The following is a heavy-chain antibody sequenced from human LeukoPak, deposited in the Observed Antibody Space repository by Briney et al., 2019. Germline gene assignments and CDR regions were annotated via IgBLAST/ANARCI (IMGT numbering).Heavy chain of an antibody. V-gene: IGHV3-30-3*01. CDR1: GFTFSSYA. Sequence: GGSLRLSCAASGFTFSSYAMHWVRQAPGKGLEWVAVISYDGSNKYYADSVKGRFTISRDNSKNTLYLQMNSPRAEDTAVYYCARGRSGWSPFGDYWGQGTLVTVSS. CDR3: ARGRSGWSPFGDY. J-gene: IGHJ4*02. CDR2: ISYDGSNK. D-gene: IGHD6-19*01.